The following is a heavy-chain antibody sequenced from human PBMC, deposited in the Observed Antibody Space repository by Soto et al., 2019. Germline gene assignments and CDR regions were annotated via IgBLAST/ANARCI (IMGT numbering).Heavy chain of an antibody. CDR1: GYTFTSYY. CDR3: ARASDILTGPPSAFDI. D-gene: IGHD3-9*01. V-gene: IGHV1-46*01. CDR2: INPSGGST. J-gene: IGHJ3*02. Sequence: ASVKVSCKASGYTFTSYYMHWVRQAPGQGLEWMGIINPSGGSTSYAQKFQGRVTMTRDTSTSTVYMELSSLRSEDTAVYSCARASDILTGPPSAFDIWGQGTMVTVPS.